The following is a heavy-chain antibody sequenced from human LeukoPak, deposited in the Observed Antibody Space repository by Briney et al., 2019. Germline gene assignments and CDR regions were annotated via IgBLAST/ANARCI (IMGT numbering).Heavy chain of an antibody. CDR1: GFTFSSYG. V-gene: IGHV3-30*02. J-gene: IGHJ4*02. CDR2: IRYDGSNK. Sequence: PGGSLRLSCAASGFTFSSYGMHWVRQAPGKGLEWVTFIRYDGSNKYYADSVKGRFTISRDNSKNSLDLQMNSLRAEDTAVYYCARLGGRGWYLDYWGQGTLVTVSS. D-gene: IGHD6-19*01. CDR3: ARLGGRGWYLDY.